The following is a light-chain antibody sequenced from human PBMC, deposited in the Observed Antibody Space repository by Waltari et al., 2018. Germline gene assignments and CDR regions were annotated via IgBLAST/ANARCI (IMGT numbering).Light chain of an antibody. V-gene: IGKV1-17*03. J-gene: IGKJ1*01. CDR2: AAS. CDR1: RGISNY. Sequence: DIQMTQFPSAMSASIGDTVTITCGATRGISNYLAWFQHRPGQVPRRLIYAASTLHAGVPSRFSGGGSGTQFTITISGLQPEDSATYYCLHHNNYPWAFGQGTKVEIK. CDR3: LHHNNYPWA.